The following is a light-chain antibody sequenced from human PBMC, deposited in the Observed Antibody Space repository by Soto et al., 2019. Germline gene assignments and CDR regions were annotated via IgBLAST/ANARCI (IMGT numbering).Light chain of an antibody. CDR2: QVS. Sequence: DVVMTQSPLSLPVTLGQQSTISCRSIQSPVYSDGNTYLNWFQQRPGQSPRRLIYQVSNRDSGVVERLRGRGSGADFKLKISPVEAEDGGVSYCMKRTHCPYTCGQGTQLEIQ. J-gene: IGKJ2*01. V-gene: IGKV2-30*01. CDR3: MKRTHCPYT. CDR1: QSPVYSDGNTY.